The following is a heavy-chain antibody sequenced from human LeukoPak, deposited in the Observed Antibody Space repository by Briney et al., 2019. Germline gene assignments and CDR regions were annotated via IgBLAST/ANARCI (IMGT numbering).Heavy chain of an antibody. CDR1: GYTFTSYA. Sequence: ASLKVSCKASGYTFTSYAMNWVRQAPGQGLEWMGWINTNTGNPTYAQGFTGRFVFSLDTSVSTAYLQISSLKAEDTAVYYCASTPLHYYYDSSLYFDYWGQGTLVTVSS. CDR3: ASTPLHYYYDSSLYFDY. J-gene: IGHJ4*02. D-gene: IGHD3-22*01. CDR2: INTNTGNP. V-gene: IGHV7-4-1*02.